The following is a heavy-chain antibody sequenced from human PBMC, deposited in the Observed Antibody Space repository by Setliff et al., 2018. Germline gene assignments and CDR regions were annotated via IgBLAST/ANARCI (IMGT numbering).Heavy chain of an antibody. CDR2: IYHNGNT. J-gene: IGHJ6*02. CDR3: VRDRTAYSYGLDV. V-gene: IGHV4-59*01. D-gene: IGHD5-18*01. Sequence: SETLSLTCTVSGGSISPYFWSWIRQPPGKGLEWIGYIYHNGNTNFNPSLKTRVTMSVDPSKNQFALNLRSVTAADTAVYYCVRDRTAYSYGLDVCAQGTTVTVSS. CDR1: GGSISPYF.